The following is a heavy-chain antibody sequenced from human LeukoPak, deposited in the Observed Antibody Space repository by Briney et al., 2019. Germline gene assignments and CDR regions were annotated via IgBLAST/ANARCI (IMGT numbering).Heavy chain of an antibody. Sequence: GGSLRLSCAASGFAFSSYWMHWVRQVPGKGLVWLSRINGEGSYTKYADSVKGRFTIPRDNAQNTLFLQMNSLSAEDTAVYFCARDKSEYDSSGRGDYWGQGTLVTVSS. CDR2: INGEGSYT. CDR1: GFAFSSYW. D-gene: IGHD3-22*01. CDR3: ARDKSEYDSSGRGDY. J-gene: IGHJ4*02. V-gene: IGHV3-74*03.